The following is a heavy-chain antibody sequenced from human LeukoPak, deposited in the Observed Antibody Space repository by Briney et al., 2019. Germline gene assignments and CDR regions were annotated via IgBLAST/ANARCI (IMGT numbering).Heavy chain of an antibody. D-gene: IGHD2-2*01. CDR3: ARSYSSRTSSDY. J-gene: IGHJ4*02. V-gene: IGHV1-18*01. CDR1: GYTFTSYG. CDR2: ISAYKADT. Sequence: ASVKVSCKASGYTFTSYGISWVRQAPGQGLEWMGWISAYKADTNYAQKFQGRVTMTTDTSTNTAYMELRSLTSDDTAMYYCARSYSSRTSSDYWGQGTLVTVSS.